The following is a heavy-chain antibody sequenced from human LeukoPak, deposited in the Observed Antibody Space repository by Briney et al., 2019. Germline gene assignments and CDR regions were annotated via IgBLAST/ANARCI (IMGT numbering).Heavy chain of an antibody. CDR2: ISYDGSNK. D-gene: IGHD1-14*01. Sequence: GGSLRLSCAASGFTFSSYAMHWVRQAPGKGLEWVAVISYDGSNKYYADSVKGRFTISRDNAKNTLFLQMNSLRAEDTAVYYCARVRYCDYWGQGTLVTVSS. V-gene: IGHV3-30-3*01. CDR3: ARVRYCDY. CDR1: GFTFSSYA. J-gene: IGHJ4*02.